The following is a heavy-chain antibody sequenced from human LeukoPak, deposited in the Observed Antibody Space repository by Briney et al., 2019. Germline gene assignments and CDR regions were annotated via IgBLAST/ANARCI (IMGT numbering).Heavy chain of an antibody. D-gene: IGHD4-23*01. CDR1: GGSISSSSYY. V-gene: IGHV4-39*01. CDR2: IYYSGST. J-gene: IGHJ3*02. CDR3: ARHQIPGVVTPGGAFDI. Sequence: SETLSLTCTVSGGSISSSSYYWGWIRQPPGKGLEWIGSIYYSGSTYYNPSLKSRVTISVDTSKNQFSLKLSSVTAADTAVYYCARHQIPGVVTPGGAFDIWGQGTMVTVSS.